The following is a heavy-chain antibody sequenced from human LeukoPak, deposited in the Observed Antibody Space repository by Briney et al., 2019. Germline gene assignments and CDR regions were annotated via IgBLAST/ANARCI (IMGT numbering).Heavy chain of an antibody. D-gene: IGHD3-9*01. V-gene: IGHV3-7*01. J-gene: IGHJ4*02. CDR2: INQDGSEK. CDR3: ARYYNNRVFDY. CDR1: GFTFSSYW. Sequence: PGGSLRLSCAASGFTFSSYWMSWVRQAPGKGLEWVANINQDGSEKYYVDSVKGRFTISRDNAKNSLYLQMNSLRAEDTAVYYCARYYNNRVFDYWGQGTLVTVSS.